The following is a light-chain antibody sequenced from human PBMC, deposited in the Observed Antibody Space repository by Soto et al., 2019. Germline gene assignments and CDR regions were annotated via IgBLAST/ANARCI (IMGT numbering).Light chain of an antibody. CDR1: SGHSAYV. CDR2: LDDSGNY. CDR3: ETWDSYTVI. J-gene: IGLJ2*01. V-gene: IGLV4-60*02. Sequence: QLVLTQSSSASASLGSSVKLTCTLDSGHSAYVVAWHQQQPGKAPRYLMKLDDSGNYNKGSGVPDRFSGSSSGPDRYVTISTLQFEDEADYYCETWDSYTVIFGGGTKLTVL.